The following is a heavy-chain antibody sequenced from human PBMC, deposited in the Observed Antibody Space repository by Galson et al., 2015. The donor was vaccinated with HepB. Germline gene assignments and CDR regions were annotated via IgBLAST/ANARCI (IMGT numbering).Heavy chain of an antibody. J-gene: IGHJ6*03. CDR1: GGSFSDYF. Sequence: ETLSLTCGVYGGSFSDYFWSWIRQSPGKGLEWIGEINHSGSTDYNPSLKSQVTISVDTSKNQFSLKLNSVTAADTAVYYCARRCITIFGVAPHYYMDVWGKGTTITVSS. CDR2: INHSGST. V-gene: IGHV4-34*01. CDR3: ARRCITIFGVAPHYYMDV. D-gene: IGHD3-3*01.